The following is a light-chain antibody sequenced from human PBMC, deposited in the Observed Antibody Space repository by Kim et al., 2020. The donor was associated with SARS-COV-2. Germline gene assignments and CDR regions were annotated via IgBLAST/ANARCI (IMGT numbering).Light chain of an antibody. CDR3: QQYNSYSMT. CDR2: KAS. V-gene: IGKV1-5*03. Sequence: ASVGDSVTITCRASQSISSWLAWYQQKPGKAPKLLIYKASSLESGVPSRFSGSGSGTEFTLTISSLQPDDFATYYCQQYNSYSMTFGQGTKVDIK. CDR1: QSISSW. J-gene: IGKJ1*01.